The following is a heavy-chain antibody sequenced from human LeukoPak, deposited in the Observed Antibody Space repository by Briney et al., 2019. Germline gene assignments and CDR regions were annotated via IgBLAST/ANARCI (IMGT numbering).Heavy chain of an antibody. CDR3: ARDVEDEFGSGSYG. CDR2: INPNSGGT. Sequence: ASVKVSCKASGYTFTGYYMHWVRQAPGQGLEWMGRINPNSGGTNYAQKFQGRVTMTRDTSISTAYMELSRLRSDDTAVYYCARDVEDEFGSGSYGWGQGTLVTVSS. J-gene: IGHJ4*02. D-gene: IGHD3-10*01. CDR1: GYTFTGYY. V-gene: IGHV1-2*06.